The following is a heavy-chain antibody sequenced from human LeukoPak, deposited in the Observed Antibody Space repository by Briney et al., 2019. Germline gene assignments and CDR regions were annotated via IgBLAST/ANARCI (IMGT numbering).Heavy chain of an antibody. V-gene: IGHV1-3*01. Sequence: ASVKVSCKASGYTFTSYAMHCVRQAPGQRLEWMGWINAGNGNTKYSQKFQGRVTITRDTSASTGYMELSSLRSEDTAVYYCARISRLGSSHVPFDYWGQGTLVTVSS. D-gene: IGHD6-19*01. J-gene: IGHJ4*02. CDR2: INAGNGNT. CDR3: ARISRLGSSHVPFDY. CDR1: GYTFTSYA.